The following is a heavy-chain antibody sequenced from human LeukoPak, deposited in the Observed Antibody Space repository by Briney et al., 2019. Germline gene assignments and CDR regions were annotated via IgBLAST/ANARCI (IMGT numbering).Heavy chain of an antibody. D-gene: IGHD5-24*01. Sequence: SETLSLTCTVSGYSLSSGYYWGWIRQPPGKGLEWIGSVDHSGGTYYNPSLRSRVSISVDTSKNQFSLKLSSVTAADTAVYYCARDMATIPFDYWGQGTLVTVSS. J-gene: IGHJ4*02. CDR2: VDHSGGT. V-gene: IGHV4-38-2*02. CDR3: ARDMATIPFDY. CDR1: GYSLSSGYY.